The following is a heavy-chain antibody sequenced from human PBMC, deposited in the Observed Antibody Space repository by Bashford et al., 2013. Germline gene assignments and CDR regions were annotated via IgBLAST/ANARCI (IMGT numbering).Heavy chain of an antibody. D-gene: IGHD3-3*01. CDR2: VCHGTT. V-gene: IGHV4-4*07. J-gene: IGHJ2*01. Sequence: SETLSLTCTVSGGSISSYYWTWIRQPPEGTGXVWACVCHGTTIXNPTLKSRVTMSVDTSNNQLSLKLSSVTAADTAVYYCARHGVTIRAAFDLWGRGTLVTVSS. CDR3: ARHGVTIRAAFDL. CDR1: GGSISSYY.